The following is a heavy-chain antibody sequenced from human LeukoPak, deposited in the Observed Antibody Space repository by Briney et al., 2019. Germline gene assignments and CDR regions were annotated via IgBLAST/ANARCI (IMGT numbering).Heavy chain of an antibody. D-gene: IGHD5-18*01. J-gene: IGHJ4*02. CDR1: GGSISSYY. V-gene: IGHV4-59*12. CDR3: ARAGSIEWIQLWLHYYFDY. Sequence: SETLSLTCTVSGGSISSYYWSWIRQPPGKGLEWIGYIYYSGSTNYNPSLKSRVTISVDTSKNQFSLKLSSVTAADTAVYYCARAGSIEWIQLWLHYYFDYWGQGTLVTASS. CDR2: IYYSGST.